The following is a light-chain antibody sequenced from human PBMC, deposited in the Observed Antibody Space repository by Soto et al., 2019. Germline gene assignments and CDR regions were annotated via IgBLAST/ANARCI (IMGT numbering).Light chain of an antibody. CDR2: DAS. CDR3: QQRSNWPLT. J-gene: IGKJ4*01. Sequence: EIVLTQSPATLSLSPGERATLSCRASQSVSSYLAWYQQKPGQAPRLLIYDASNRATGIPARFSGSGSGTDFTLTFSSLEPEDFAVYYCQQRSNWPLTFGGGTK. V-gene: IGKV3-11*01. CDR1: QSVSSY.